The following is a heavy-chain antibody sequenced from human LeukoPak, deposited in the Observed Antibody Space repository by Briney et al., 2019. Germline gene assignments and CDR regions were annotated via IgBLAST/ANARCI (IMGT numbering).Heavy chain of an antibody. CDR1: GFTFSSYS. Sequence: PGGSLRLSCAASGFTFSSYSMNWVRQAPGKGLEWVSSISSSSSYIYYADSVKGRFTTSRDNAKNSLYLQMNSLRAEDTAVYYCARDQYSSGWPNFDYWGQGTLVTVSS. CDR2: ISSSSSYI. CDR3: ARDQYSSGWPNFDY. V-gene: IGHV3-21*04. D-gene: IGHD6-19*01. J-gene: IGHJ4*02.